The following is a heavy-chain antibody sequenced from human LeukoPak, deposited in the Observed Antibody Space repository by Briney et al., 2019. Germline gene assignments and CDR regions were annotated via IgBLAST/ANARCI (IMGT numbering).Heavy chain of an antibody. Sequence: GGSLRLSCTASGFTFSNYAMSWVRQAPGKGLEWVSYISSSGSTIYYADSVKGRFTISRDNAKNSLYLQMNSLRAEDTAVYYCARDKGPAAGSFVYFDYWGQGTLVTVSS. D-gene: IGHD6-13*01. CDR3: ARDKGPAAGSFVYFDY. J-gene: IGHJ4*02. V-gene: IGHV3-11*01. CDR1: GFTFSNYA. CDR2: ISSSGSTI.